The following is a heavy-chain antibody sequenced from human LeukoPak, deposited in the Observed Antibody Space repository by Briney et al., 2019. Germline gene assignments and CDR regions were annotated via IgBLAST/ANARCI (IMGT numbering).Heavy chain of an antibody. J-gene: IGHJ6*03. CDR2: INHNGNT. CDR3: ARWPRERNRITVTNYYYYMDV. CDR1: GVSFSGYY. V-gene: IGHV4-34*01. D-gene: IGHD4-11*01. Sequence: SETLSLTCTVYGVSFSGYYWSWIHQPPGKGLEWIGEINHNGNTNYNPSLKSRVTISVDTSKNQFSLKVSSVTAADSAVYYCARWPRERNRITVTNYYYYMDVWGRGTTVTVSS.